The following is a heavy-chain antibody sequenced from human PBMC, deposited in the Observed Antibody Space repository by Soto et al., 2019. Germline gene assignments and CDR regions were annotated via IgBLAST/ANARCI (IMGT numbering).Heavy chain of an antibody. J-gene: IGHJ4*02. D-gene: IGHD6-13*01. CDR1: GGSFSGYY. CDR3: ERERYSSSWYLYFDY. V-gene: IGHV4-34*01. Sequence: QVQLQQWGAGLLKPSETLSLTCAVYGGSFSGYYWSWIRQPPGKGLEWIGEINHSGSTNYNPSLKSRVSISVNTSKNQFSLKLSSVTAADTAVYYCERERYSSSWYLYFDYWGQGTLVTVSS. CDR2: INHSGST.